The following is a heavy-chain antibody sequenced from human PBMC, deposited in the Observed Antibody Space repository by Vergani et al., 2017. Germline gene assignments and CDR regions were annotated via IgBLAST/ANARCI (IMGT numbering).Heavy chain of an antibody. CDR3: AKDGEGYSYGYRHFDY. CDR2: ISGSGGST. J-gene: IGHJ4*02. D-gene: IGHD5-18*01. Sequence: EVQLLESGGGLVQPGGSLRLSCAASGFTFSSYAMSWVRQAPGKGLEWVSAISGSGGSTYYADPVKGRFTISRDNSKNTLYLQMNSLRAEDTAVYYCAKDGEGYSYGYRHFDYWGQGTLVTVSS. V-gene: IGHV3-23*01. CDR1: GFTFSSYA.